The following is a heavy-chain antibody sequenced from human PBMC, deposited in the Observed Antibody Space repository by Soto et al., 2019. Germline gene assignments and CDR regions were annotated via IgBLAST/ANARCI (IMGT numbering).Heavy chain of an antibody. CDR2: IIPIFGTA. CDR3: ARNYYGSGSYYNVLDY. J-gene: IGHJ4*02. Sequence: GASVKVSCKASGGTFSSYAISWVRQAPGQGLEWMGGIIPIFGTANYAQKFQGRVTITADESTSTAYMELSSLRSEDTAVYYCARNYYGSGSYYNVLDYWGQGTLVTSPQ. CDR1: GGTFSSYA. D-gene: IGHD3-10*01. V-gene: IGHV1-69*13.